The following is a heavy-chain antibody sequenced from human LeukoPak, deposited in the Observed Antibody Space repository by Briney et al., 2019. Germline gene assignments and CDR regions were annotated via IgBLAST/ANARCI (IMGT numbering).Heavy chain of an antibody. J-gene: IGHJ2*01. V-gene: IGHV3-9*01. D-gene: IGHD2-21*02. CDR2: ISWNSGSI. CDR1: GFTFDDYA. Sequence: AGGSLRLSCAASGFTFDDYAMHWVRQAPGKGLEWVSGISWNSGSIGYADSVKGRFTISRDNAKNSLYPQMNSPRAEDTALYYCAKDGGDYPAGDFDLWGRGTLVTVSS. CDR3: AKDGGDYPAGDFDL.